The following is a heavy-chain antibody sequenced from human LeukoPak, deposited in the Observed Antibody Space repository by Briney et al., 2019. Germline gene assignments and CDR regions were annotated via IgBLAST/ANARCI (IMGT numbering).Heavy chain of an antibody. D-gene: IGHD3-22*01. CDR2: IIPIFGTA. CDR3: ARGVDYYDSSGTIDY. Sequence: SVKVSCKASGGTFSSYAISWVRQAPGQGLEWMGGIIPIFGTANYAQKFQGRVTITADESTSTAYMEPSSLRSEDTAVYYCARGVDYYDSSGTIDYWGQGTLVTVSS. J-gene: IGHJ4*02. CDR1: GGTFSSYA. V-gene: IGHV1-69*13.